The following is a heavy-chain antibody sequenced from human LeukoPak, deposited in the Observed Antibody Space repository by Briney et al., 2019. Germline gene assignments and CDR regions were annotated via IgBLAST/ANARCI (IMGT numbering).Heavy chain of an antibody. CDR1: GGTFSSYA. CDR2: IIPIFGTA. Sequence: ASVKVSCKASGGTFSSYAISWVRQAPGQGLEWMGGIIPIFGTANYAQKFQGRVTITADKSTSTAYMELSSLRSEDTAVYYCARGDSSGYYAFDYWGQGTLVTVSS. D-gene: IGHD3-22*01. J-gene: IGHJ4*02. V-gene: IGHV1-69*06. CDR3: ARGDSSGYYAFDY.